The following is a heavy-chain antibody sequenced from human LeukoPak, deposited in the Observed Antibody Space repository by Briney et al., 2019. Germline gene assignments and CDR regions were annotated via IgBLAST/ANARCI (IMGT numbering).Heavy chain of an antibody. J-gene: IGHJ5*02. D-gene: IGHD4-11*01. CDR2: IHYSGTT. V-gene: IGHV4-39*07. Sequence: SSETLSLTCTVSGASIDSGRYYWGWIRQPPGKGLEWIGSIHYSGTTYYNPSLKSRVTISIDTSNNQFSLKLSSVTAADTAVYHCARGTPYNPWGQGTLVTVSS. CDR1: GASIDSGRYY. CDR3: ARGTPYNP.